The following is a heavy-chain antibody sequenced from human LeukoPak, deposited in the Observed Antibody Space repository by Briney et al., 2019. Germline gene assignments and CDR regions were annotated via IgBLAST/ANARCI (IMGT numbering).Heavy chain of an antibody. Sequence: ASVKVSCKASGYTFTSYGISWVRQAPGQGLEWMGWISAYNGNTNYAQKLQGRVTMTTDTSTSTAYMELRSLRSDDTAIYYCAKDSVRSGGWFYFDNWGQGTLVSVSS. V-gene: IGHV1-18*01. CDR2: ISAYNGNT. CDR1: GYTFTSYG. CDR3: AKDSVRSGGWFYFDN. J-gene: IGHJ4*02. D-gene: IGHD6-19*01.